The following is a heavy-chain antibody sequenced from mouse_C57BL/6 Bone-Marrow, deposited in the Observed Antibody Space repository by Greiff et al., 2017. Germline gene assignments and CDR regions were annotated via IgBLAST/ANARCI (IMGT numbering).Heavy chain of an antibody. CDR1: GFNIKDYY. J-gene: IGHJ2*01. CDR2: IYPEDGGT. Sequence: EVQLQQSGAELVKPGASVKLSCTASGFNIKDYYIHWVKQRTEQGLEWIGRIYPEDGGTKYAPNFQDKATITADTSSNTAYLQLSSLTSADTAVCSCTRSLLYYATNYWGQGTTLTVSS. CDR3: TRSLLYYATNY. V-gene: IGHV14-2*01. D-gene: IGHD1-2*01.